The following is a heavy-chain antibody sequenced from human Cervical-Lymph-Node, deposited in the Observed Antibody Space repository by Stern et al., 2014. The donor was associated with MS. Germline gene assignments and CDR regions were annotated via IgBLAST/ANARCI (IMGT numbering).Heavy chain of an antibody. D-gene: IGHD7-27*01. CDR3: ARDFRNGGYYYGLDV. J-gene: IGHJ6*02. Sequence: VQLVESGGGVVQPGRSLRVSCAASGFTLSGYDMHWVRQAPGKGLEWLAVIWYDGNNRYYGDSVKGRFSITGDNTNTTLNLQMNSLRPEDTAVYYCARDFRNGGYYYGLDVWGQGTTVTVSS. CDR2: IWYDGNNR. CDR1: GFTLSGYD. V-gene: IGHV3-33*01.